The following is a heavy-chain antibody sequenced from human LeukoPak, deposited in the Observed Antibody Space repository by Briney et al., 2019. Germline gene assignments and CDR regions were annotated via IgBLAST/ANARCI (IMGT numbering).Heavy chain of an antibody. D-gene: IGHD6-19*01. CDR1: GYTFTGYY. V-gene: IGHV1-46*01. CDR2: INPSGGST. Sequence: ASVKVSCKASGYTFTGYYMHWVRQAPGQGLEWMGIINPSGGSTSYAQKFQGRVTMTRDMSTSTVYMELSSLRSEDTAVYYCARVRKSSGWYYYYYMDVWGKGTTVTVSS. J-gene: IGHJ6*03. CDR3: ARVRKSSGWYYYYYMDV.